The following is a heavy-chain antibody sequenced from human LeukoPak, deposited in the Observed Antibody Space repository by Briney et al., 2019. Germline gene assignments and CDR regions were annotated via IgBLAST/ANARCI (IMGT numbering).Heavy chain of an antibody. CDR1: GYTFTSYG. V-gene: IGHV1-18*04. J-gene: IGHJ5*02. CDR2: ISAYNGNT. D-gene: IGHD2-2*01. Sequence: ASVKVSCKASGYTFTSYGISWVRQAPGQGLEYMGWISAYNGNTNYAQKLQGRVTMTTDTSTSTAYMELRSLRSDATAVYYCARAPGYCSSTSCSPTHNWFDPCGQGTLVTVSS. CDR3: ARAPGYCSSTSCSPTHNWFDP.